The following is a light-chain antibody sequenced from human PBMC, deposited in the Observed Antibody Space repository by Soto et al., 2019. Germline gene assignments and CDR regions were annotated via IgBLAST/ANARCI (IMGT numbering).Light chain of an antibody. CDR2: GAS. J-gene: IGKJ2*01. CDR1: QRISSRY. V-gene: IGKV3-20*01. CDR3: QQFRSSPPAFT. Sequence: ESMLTQSPGTLSLSPGERATLSCRASQRISSRYLTWYQHKPGQAPRLLIYGASIRATGIPDRFSGSGSGTDFTLTISRLEPEDFAVYYCQQFRSSPPAFTFGQGTKLEI.